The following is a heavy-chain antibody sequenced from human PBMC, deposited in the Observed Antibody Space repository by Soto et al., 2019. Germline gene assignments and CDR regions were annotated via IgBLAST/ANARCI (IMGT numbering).Heavy chain of an antibody. CDR3: ARDYYYGIDV. CDR2: INDAGSSR. J-gene: IGHJ6*02. V-gene: IGHV3-74*01. Sequence: EVQMMESGGGLVQPGGSLRLSCAASGFTFTNFWMHWVRQAPGKGLVWVSYINDAGSSRSYADSVKGRFTISRDNAKNTLYLQMNSLRAEDTAVYYCARDYYYGIDVWAQGTTVTVSS. CDR1: GFTFTNFW.